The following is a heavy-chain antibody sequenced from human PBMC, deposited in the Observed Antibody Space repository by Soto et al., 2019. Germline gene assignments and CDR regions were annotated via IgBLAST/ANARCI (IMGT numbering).Heavy chain of an antibody. D-gene: IGHD4-17*01. J-gene: IGHJ4*02. CDR1: GFTFSSYA. Sequence: GGSLRLSCAASGFTFSSYAMSWVRQAPGKGLEWVSAISGSGGSTDYADSVKGRFTISRDNSKNTLYLQMNSLRAEDTAVYYCAKDPGTTDTTYYFDYWGQGTLVTVSS. V-gene: IGHV3-23*01. CDR3: AKDPGTTDTTYYFDY. CDR2: ISGSGGST.